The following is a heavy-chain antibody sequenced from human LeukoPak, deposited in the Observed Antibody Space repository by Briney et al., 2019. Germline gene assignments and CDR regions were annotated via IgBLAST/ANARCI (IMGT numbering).Heavy chain of an antibody. CDR3: ARDQIMGNTSYNWFEP. V-gene: IGHV1-2*02. J-gene: IGHJ5*02. D-gene: IGHD1-26*01. CDR1: GYTFTGYY. CDR2: INPNNGDT. Sequence: GASVKVSCKASGYTFTGYYMHWVRQAPGQGLEWMGWINPNNGDTKYVEKFQGRVTMTTDTSISTAYMELSRLKSDDTAVYYCARDQIMGNTSYNWFEPWGQGTQVTVSS.